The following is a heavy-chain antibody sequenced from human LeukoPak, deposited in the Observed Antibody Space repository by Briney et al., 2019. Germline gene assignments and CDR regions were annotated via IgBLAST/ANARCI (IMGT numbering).Heavy chain of an antibody. Sequence: KTSETLSLTRTVSGGSISSYYWSWIRQPPGKGLEWIGYIYYSGSTNYNPSLKSRVTISVDTSKNQFSLKLSSVTAADTAVYYCARDLNYGSGSYNYWGQGTLVTVSS. CDR1: GGSISSYY. CDR3: ARDLNYGSGSYNY. J-gene: IGHJ4*02. CDR2: IYYSGST. D-gene: IGHD3-10*01. V-gene: IGHV4-59*01.